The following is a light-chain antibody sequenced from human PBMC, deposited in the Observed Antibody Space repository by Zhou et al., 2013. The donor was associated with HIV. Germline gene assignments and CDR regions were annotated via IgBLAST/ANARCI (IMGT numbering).Light chain of an antibody. Sequence: QSALTQPPSASGSPGQSVTISCTGTSSDVGGYNYVSWYQQHPGKAPKLMIYEVSKRPSGVPDRFSGSKSANTASLTVSGLQAEDEADYYCGSYAGSSIWIFGGGTKLTVL. CDR3: GSYAGSSIWI. J-gene: IGLJ2*01. CDR1: SSDVGGYNY. CDR2: EVS. V-gene: IGLV2-8*01.